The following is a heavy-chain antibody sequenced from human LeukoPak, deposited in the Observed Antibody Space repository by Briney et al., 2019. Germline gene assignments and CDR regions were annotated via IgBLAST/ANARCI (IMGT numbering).Heavy chain of an antibody. V-gene: IGHV1-69*01. CDR1: GGTFSSYA. D-gene: IGHD2-21*01. CDR3: ARAAYCGGDCYTSDY. Sequence: GSSVKVSCKASGGTFSSYAISWVRQAPGQGLEWMGGIIPIFGTANYAQKFQGRVTITADESTSTAYMELSSLRSEDTAVYYCARAAYCGGDCYTSDYWGQGTLVTVSS. J-gene: IGHJ4*02. CDR2: IIPIFGTA.